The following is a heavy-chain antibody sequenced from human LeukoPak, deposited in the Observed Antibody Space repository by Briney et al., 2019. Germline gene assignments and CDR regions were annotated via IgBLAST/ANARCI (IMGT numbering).Heavy chain of an antibody. V-gene: IGHV1-69*13. J-gene: IGHJ6*03. CDR2: IIPIFGTA. Sequence: SVKVSCKASGDTVSRYPISWVRQAPGQGLEWMGGIIPIFGTANYAQKFQGRVTITADESTSTAYMELSSLRSEDTAVYYCAREPVLRAYYMDVWGKGTTVTVSS. D-gene: IGHD3-3*01. CDR1: GDTVSRYP. CDR3: AREPVLRAYYMDV.